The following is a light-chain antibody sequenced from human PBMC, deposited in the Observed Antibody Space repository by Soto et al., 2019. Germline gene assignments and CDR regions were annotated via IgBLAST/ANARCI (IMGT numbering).Light chain of an antibody. V-gene: IGKV3-20*01. CDR3: QQFSSYPLT. CDR2: GAS. Sequence: EIVLTPSPGTLSLSPGERATLSCRASQPFRGSYLAWYQQKPGQAPRLLIYGASSRATGIPDRFSGSGSGTDFTLTISSLQPEDFAVYYCQQFSSYPLTFGGGTKVDNK. J-gene: IGKJ4*01. CDR1: QPFRGSY.